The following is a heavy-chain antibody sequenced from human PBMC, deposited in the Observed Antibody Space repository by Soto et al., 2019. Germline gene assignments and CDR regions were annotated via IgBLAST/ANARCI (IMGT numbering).Heavy chain of an antibody. D-gene: IGHD5-12*01. J-gene: IGHJ4*01. CDR3: AREAFRDGYNSHLDY. V-gene: IGHV1-69*13. CDR2: IIPYCGTA. CDR1: GGTFSSYA. Sequence: ASVKVSCKASGGTFSSYAISWVRQAPGQGLEWMGGIIPYCGTANYAQKFQGRVTITADESTTTAYMELSSLRSEDTAVYYCAREAFRDGYNSHLDYWGQGTLVTVSS.